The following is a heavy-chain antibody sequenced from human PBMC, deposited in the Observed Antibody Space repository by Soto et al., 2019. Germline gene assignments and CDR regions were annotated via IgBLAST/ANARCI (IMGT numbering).Heavy chain of an antibody. CDR1: GGSISSGDYY. CDR2: IYYSGST. J-gene: IGHJ5*02. CDR3: AFSGSNWFDP. D-gene: IGHD6-19*01. Sequence: SETLSLTCTVSGGSISSGDYYWSWIRQPPGKGLEWIGYIYYSGSTYYNPSLKSRVTISVDTSKNQFSLKLSSVTAADTAVDYCAFSGSNWFDPWGQGTLVTVSS. V-gene: IGHV4-30-4*01.